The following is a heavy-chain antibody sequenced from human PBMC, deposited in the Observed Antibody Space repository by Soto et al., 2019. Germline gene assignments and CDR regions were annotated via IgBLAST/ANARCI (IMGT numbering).Heavy chain of an antibody. Sequence: EVQLLESGGGSVQPGGSLRLSCAASGFTFSSYAMHWVRRPTGKGLEWVSSISGSGGTAYYADSVKGRFSISRDSLVNTLYLQMNSLRAEDTAVYCGAKGREQNWSFDYWGQGTLVTVS. CDR1: GFTFSSYA. CDR2: ISGSGGTA. J-gene: IGHJ4*02. V-gene: IGHV3-23*01. D-gene: IGHD1-1*01. CDR3: AKGREQNWSFDY.